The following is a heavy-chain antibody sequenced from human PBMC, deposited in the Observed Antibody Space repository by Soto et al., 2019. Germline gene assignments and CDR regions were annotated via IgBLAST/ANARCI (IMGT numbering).Heavy chain of an antibody. CDR3: TRRIYDFWSGYQPYYYYGMDV. CDR2: IRSKANSYAT. V-gene: IGHV3-73*01. CDR1: GFTFSGSA. Sequence: PGGSLRLSCAASGFTFSGSAMHWVRQASGKGLEWVGRIRSKANSYATAYAASVKGRFTISRDDSKNTAYVQMNSLKTEDTAVYYCTRRIYDFWSGYQPYYYYGMDVWGQGTTVTVS. D-gene: IGHD3-3*01. J-gene: IGHJ6*02.